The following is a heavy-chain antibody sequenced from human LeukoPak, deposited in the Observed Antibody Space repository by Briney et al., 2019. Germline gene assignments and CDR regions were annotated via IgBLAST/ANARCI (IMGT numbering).Heavy chain of an antibody. CDR3: ARDGVFSYAFDI. J-gene: IGHJ3*02. V-gene: IGHV3-66*02. CDR2: IYSGGST. D-gene: IGHD2-8*01. Sequence: GGSLRPSCAASGFTFSSYAMSWVRQAPGKGLEWVSVIYSGGSTYYADSVKGRFTISRDNSKNTLYLQMNSLRAEDTAVYYCARDGVFSYAFDIWGQGTMVTVSS. CDR1: GFTFSSYA.